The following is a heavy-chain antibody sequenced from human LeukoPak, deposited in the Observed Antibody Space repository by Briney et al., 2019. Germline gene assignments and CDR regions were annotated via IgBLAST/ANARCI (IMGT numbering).Heavy chain of an antibody. V-gene: IGHV1-69*02. CDR3: VLYKGHDY. Sequence: ASVKVSCKASGGTFSSYTIRWLRQAPGQGLEWMGRIIPILGIANYAQKFQGRVTITADKSTSTAYMELSSLRSEDTAVYYCVLYKGHDYWGQGTLVTVSS. D-gene: IGHD2-2*02. CDR1: GGTFSSYT. J-gene: IGHJ4*02. CDR2: IIPILGIA.